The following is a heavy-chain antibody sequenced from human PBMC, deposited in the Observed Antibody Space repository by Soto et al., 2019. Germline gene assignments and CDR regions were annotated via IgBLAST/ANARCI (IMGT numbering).Heavy chain of an antibody. J-gene: IGHJ4*02. D-gene: IGHD3-16*02. V-gene: IGHV3-33*01. Sequence: GGSLRLSCAASGFTFSSYGMHWVRQAPGKGQEWVAVILYDGSNKYYADSVKGRFTISRDNSKNPLYLQMNSLRAEDTAVYYCARDPTAMITFGGVIVTYYYYDVWGQGTRVTVAS. CDR1: GFTFSSYG. CDR3: ARDPTAMITFGGVIVTYYYYDV. CDR2: ILYDGSNK.